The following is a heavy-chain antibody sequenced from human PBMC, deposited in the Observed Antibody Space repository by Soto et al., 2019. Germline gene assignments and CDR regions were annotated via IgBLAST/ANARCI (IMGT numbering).Heavy chain of an antibody. Sequence: EAQLVETGGALIQPGGSLRLSCAASGFAVSNHYMHWVRQAPGKGLEWVSIICTTGSTYYEDSVKGRFTISRDNSKNTVSREMNSLRVEDTAVYYCARISMMDVWGQGTTVIGSS. CDR3: ARISMMDV. CDR1: GFAVSNHY. CDR2: ICTTGST. V-gene: IGHV3-53*02. J-gene: IGHJ6*01.